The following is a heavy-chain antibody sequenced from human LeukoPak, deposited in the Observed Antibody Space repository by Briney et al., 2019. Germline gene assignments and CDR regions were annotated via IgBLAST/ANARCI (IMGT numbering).Heavy chain of an antibody. D-gene: IGHD4-17*01. Sequence: GGSLRLSCAASGFTFSSYGMHWVRQAPGKGLEWVAVIWYDGSNKYYADSVKGRFTISRDNSKNTLYLQMNSLRAEDTAVYYCARLMTTVSGMDVWGQGTTVTVSS. CDR2: IWYDGSNK. J-gene: IGHJ6*02. CDR3: ARLMTTVSGMDV. CDR1: GFTFSSYG. V-gene: IGHV3-33*01.